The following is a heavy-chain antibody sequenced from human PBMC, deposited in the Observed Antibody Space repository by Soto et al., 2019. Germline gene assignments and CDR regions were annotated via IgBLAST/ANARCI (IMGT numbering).Heavy chain of an antibody. J-gene: IGHJ4*02. CDR2: IGTRGDST. Sequence: GGSLRLSCVGSGFSFSDYAMTWVRQAPGKGLEWVSGIGTRGDSTYYADSVKGRFTISIDNSKSTLFLQMNSLRAEDTAVYFCAKDGPPCGSGGNCFYHFDYWGQGTLVTVSS. CDR3: AKDGPPCGSGGNCFYHFDY. D-gene: IGHD2-15*01. CDR1: GFSFSDYA. V-gene: IGHV3-23*01.